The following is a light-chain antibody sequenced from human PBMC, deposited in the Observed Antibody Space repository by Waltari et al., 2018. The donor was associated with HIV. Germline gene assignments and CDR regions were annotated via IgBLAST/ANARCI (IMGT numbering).Light chain of an antibody. CDR3: NCWDSSGNRVM. J-gene: IGLJ3*02. CDR1: DLKKNY. Sequence: SSELTQDPSVSVALGQTVRITCQGDDLKKNYATWFQKEPGQAPIVVIYGKNNRPSGTPDRFSGSSLGDTASLTITGIQAEDEADYYCNCWDSSGNRVMFGGGTKVAVL. CDR2: GKN. V-gene: IGLV3-19*01.